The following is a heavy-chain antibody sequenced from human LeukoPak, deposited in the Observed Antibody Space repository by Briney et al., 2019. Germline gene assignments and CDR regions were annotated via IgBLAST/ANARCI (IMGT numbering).Heavy chain of an antibody. D-gene: IGHD3-22*01. CDR1: GYTFTSYG. Sequence: GASVKVSCKASGYTFTSYGISWVRQAPGQGLEWMGWINGYNGNTNYAQKLQDRVTMTTDTSTSTAYMELRSLRSDDTAVYYCAVTYYSESSGYYNAFDIWGQGTMVNVSS. J-gene: IGHJ3*02. V-gene: IGHV1-18*01. CDR2: INGYNGNT. CDR3: AVTYYSESSGYYNAFDI.